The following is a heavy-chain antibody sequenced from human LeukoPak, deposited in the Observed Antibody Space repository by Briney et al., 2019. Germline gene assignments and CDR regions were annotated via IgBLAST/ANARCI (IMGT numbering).Heavy chain of an antibody. V-gene: IGHV3-21*01. CDR3: ARDLGLGTFDY. J-gene: IGHJ4*02. Sequence: GGSLRLSCAASGFNFSSYSMNWVRQAPGKGLEWVSSISSSSSYIYYADSVKGRFTISRDNAKNSLYLQMNSLRAEDTAVYYCARDLGLGTFDYWGQGTLVTVSS. CDR2: ISSSSSYI. D-gene: IGHD3-10*01. CDR1: GFNFSSYS.